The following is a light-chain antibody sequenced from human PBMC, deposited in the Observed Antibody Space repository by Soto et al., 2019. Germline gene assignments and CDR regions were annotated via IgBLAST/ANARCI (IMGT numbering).Light chain of an antibody. Sequence: QSALTQPPSASGSPGQSVTISCTGTSSDVGANNYVSWYQQHPGKAPKLMIYEVTKRPSGVPDRFSCYKSGNTASLTVSGLQAEDEADYYCSSYAGANRVFGTGTKLTVL. CDR3: SSYAGANRV. J-gene: IGLJ1*01. CDR1: SSDVGANNY. V-gene: IGLV2-8*01. CDR2: EVT.